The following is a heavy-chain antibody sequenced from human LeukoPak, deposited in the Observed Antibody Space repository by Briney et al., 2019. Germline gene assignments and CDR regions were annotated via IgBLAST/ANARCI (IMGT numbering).Heavy chain of an antibody. D-gene: IGHD3-3*01. CDR1: GGSFSGYY. J-gene: IGHJ6*02. CDR3: ARSNYDFWSGYAHYYYYGMDV. CDR2: INHSGST. Sequence: SETLSLTCAVYGGSFSGYYWSWIRQPPGKGLEWIGEINHSGSTNYNPSLKSRDTISVDTSKNQFPLKLSSVTAADTAVYYCARSNYDFWSGYAHYYYYGMDVWGQGTTVTVSS. V-gene: IGHV4-34*01.